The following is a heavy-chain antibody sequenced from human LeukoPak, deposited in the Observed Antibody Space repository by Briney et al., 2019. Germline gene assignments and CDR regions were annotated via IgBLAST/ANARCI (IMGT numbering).Heavy chain of an antibody. CDR1: GGTFSSYT. Sequence: AASVKVSCKASGGTFSSYTISWVRQAPGQGLEWMGRIIPILGIANYAQKFQGRVTITADKSTSTAYMELSSLRSEDTAVYYCAGGDSSSWYNQEYYFDYWGQGTLVTVSS. V-gene: IGHV1-69*02. CDR3: AGGDSSSWYNQEYYFDY. CDR2: IIPILGIA. J-gene: IGHJ4*02. D-gene: IGHD6-13*01.